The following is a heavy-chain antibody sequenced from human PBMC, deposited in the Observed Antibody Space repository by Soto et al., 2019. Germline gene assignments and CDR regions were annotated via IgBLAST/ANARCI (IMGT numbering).Heavy chain of an antibody. CDR3: ASPKIAFYNWFDP. CDR2: IYYSGST. CDR1: GGSISSSSYY. V-gene: IGHV4-39*01. D-gene: IGHD3-3*02. Sequence: QLQLQESGPGLVRPSETLSLTCTVSGGSISSSSYYWGWIRQPPGKGLEWIGSIYYSGSTYYNPSLKGRSPTPVATSKNQFSRKLSSVTAADPAGYYCASPKIAFYNWFDPWGQGTLVTVPS. J-gene: IGHJ5*02.